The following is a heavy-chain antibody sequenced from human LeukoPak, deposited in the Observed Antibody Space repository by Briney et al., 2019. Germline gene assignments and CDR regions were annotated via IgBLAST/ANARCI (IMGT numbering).Heavy chain of an antibody. J-gene: IGHJ4*02. V-gene: IGHV3-48*02. CDR3: ASSGGYSDWLYYFDY. D-gene: IGHD3-9*01. CDR2: ISSSSSTI. Sequence: GGSLRLSCAASGFTFSSYSMNWVRQAPGKGLEWVSYISSSSSTIYYADSVKGRFTISRDNAKNSLYLQMNSLRDEDTAVYYCASSGGYSDWLYYFDYWGQGTLVTVSS. CDR1: GFTFSSYS.